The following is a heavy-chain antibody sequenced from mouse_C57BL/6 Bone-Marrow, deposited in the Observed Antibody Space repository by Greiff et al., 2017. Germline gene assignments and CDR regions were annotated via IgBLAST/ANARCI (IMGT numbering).Heavy chain of an antibody. D-gene: IGHD3-3*01. Sequence: EVKVVESGGGLVQSGRSLRLSCATSGFTFSDFYMEWVRQAPGKGLEWIAASRNKANDYTTEYSASVKGRFIVSRDTSQSILYLQMKALRAEDTAIYYCERDSVGEGMDYGGQGTSVTVAS. CDR3: ERDSVGEGMDY. V-gene: IGHV7-1*01. CDR2: SRNKANDYTT. CDR1: GFTFSDFY. J-gene: IGHJ4*01.